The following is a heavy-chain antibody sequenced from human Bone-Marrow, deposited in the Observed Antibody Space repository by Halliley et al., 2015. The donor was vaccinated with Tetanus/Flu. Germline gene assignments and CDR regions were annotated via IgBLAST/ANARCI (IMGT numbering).Heavy chain of an antibody. D-gene: IGHD3-22*01. CDR1: GFTFRSYW. Sequence: CAASGFTFRSYWMSWVRQAPGKGLEWVANIKQDGSKKYYVDSVKGRSTISRDNAKNSLYLQMNSLRAEDTAVYYCAREKTAAVVIDYYYYGMDVWGQGTTVTVSS. CDR2: IKQDGSKK. CDR3: AREKTAAVVIDYYYYGMDV. J-gene: IGHJ6*02. V-gene: IGHV3-7*01.